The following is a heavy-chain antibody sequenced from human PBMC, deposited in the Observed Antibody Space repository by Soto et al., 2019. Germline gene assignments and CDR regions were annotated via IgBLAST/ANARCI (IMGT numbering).Heavy chain of an antibody. J-gene: IGHJ3*02. D-gene: IGHD3-22*01. CDR2: IRSKAYGGTP. Sequence: PGGSLRLSCTVSGFTFGDYAVNWARQAPGKGLEWVGFIRSKAYGGTPEYAASVKGRFTISRDNAKNSLYLDLTRLRAEDTAVYFCVRDYYDTSGYPNTFDMWGQGTMVTVSS. V-gene: IGHV3-49*04. CDR1: GFTFGDYA. CDR3: VRDYYDTSGYPNTFDM.